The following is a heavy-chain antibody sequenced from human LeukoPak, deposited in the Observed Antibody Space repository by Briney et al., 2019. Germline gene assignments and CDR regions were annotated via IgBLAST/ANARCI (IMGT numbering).Heavy chain of an antibody. CDR3: ARAPLYSYGYKPADY. Sequence: ASVKVSCKASGYTFTSYGINWVRQAPGQGPEWMGWISGYNGNTNYVQKLQGRVTMTTDTSTSTAYMELRSLRSEDTAVYYCARAPLYSYGYKPADYWGQGTLVTVSS. V-gene: IGHV1-18*01. CDR2: ISGYNGNT. J-gene: IGHJ4*02. D-gene: IGHD5-18*01. CDR1: GYTFTSYG.